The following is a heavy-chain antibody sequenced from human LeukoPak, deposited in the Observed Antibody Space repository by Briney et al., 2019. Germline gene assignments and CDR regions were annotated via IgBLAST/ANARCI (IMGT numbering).Heavy chain of an antibody. J-gene: IGHJ4*02. D-gene: IGHD5-18*01. CDR1: GDSFSSYH. V-gene: IGHV4-4*07. Sequence: SETLSLTCTVSGDSFSSYHWSWIRQPAGKGLEWIGRVYTSGSTSYNPSLKSRVSMSVDTSKKQLSLKLGSVTAADTAVYYCARDGLYSYGYSYFDYWGQGTLVTVSS. CDR2: VYTSGST. CDR3: ARDGLYSYGYSYFDY.